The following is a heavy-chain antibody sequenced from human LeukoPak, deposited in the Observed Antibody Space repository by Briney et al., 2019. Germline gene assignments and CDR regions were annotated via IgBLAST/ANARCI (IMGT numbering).Heavy chain of an antibody. J-gene: IGHJ6*03. Sequence: ASVKVSCQASGYDFISIATSWVRQAPGQGLEWTGWSSAYNGDGNYVQKFQGRVTMTTDTSTNTAYMELRSLRSDDTAVYYCARGGPWAVATINDYYLDVWGKGTTVTVSS. CDR3: ARGGPWAVATINDYYLDV. V-gene: IGHV1-18*01. D-gene: IGHD5-24*01. CDR1: GYDFISIA. CDR2: SSAYNGDG.